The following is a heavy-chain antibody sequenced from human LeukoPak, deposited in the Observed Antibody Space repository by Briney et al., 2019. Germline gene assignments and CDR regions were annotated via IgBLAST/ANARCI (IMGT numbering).Heavy chain of an antibody. CDR2: IYYSGST. Sequence: SETLSLTCTVSGGSISSYYWSWIRQPPGKGLEWIGYIYYSGSTNYNPSLKSRVTISVDTSKNQFSLKLSSVTAADTAVYYYARWYYYDSSGYYRSGYFDYWGQGTLVTVSS. D-gene: IGHD3-22*01. J-gene: IGHJ4*02. V-gene: IGHV4-59*08. CDR1: GGSISSYY. CDR3: ARWYYYDSSGYYRSGYFDY.